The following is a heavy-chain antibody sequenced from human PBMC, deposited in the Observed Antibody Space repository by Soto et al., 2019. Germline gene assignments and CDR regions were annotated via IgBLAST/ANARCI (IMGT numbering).Heavy chain of an antibody. J-gene: IGHJ4*02. CDR2: IYYSGST. V-gene: IGHV4-59*01. D-gene: IGHD3-22*01. CDR3: ARALNYYDSSGYLDY. Sequence: SETLSLTCTVSGGSISSYYWSWIRQPPGKGLEWIGYIYYSGSTNYSPSLKSRVTISVDTSKNQFSLKLSSVTAADTAVYYCARALNYYDSSGYLDYWGQGTLVTVSS. CDR1: GGSISSYY.